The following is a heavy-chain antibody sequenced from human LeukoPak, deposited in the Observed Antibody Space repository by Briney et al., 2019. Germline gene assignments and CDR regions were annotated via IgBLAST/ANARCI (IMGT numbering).Heavy chain of an antibody. CDR1: GCSISSGGYY. CDR3: ARTTYNWNDLTYYFDY. J-gene: IGHJ4*02. V-gene: IGHV4-31*02. Sequence: SETLSLTCTVSGCSISSGGYYWSWIRQHPGKGLEWIGYIYYSGSPYYNPSLRSRLTISVDTSKNQFSLKLSSVTAADTAVYYCARTTYNWNDLTYYFDYWGQGTLVTVSS. D-gene: IGHD1-20*01. CDR2: IYYSGSP.